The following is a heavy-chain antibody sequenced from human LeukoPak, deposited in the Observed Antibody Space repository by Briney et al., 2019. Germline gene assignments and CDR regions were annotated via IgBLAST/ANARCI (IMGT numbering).Heavy chain of an antibody. CDR3: ARAPLGGYSPWY. V-gene: IGHV3-13*01. CDR2: IGTAGDT. CDR1: GFTFSGYD. Sequence: GGSLRLSCAASGFTFSGYDMHWVRQATGKGLEWVSAIGTAGDTYYPGSVKGRFTISREDAKNSLYLQINGLRAGDTAVYYCARAPLGGYSPWYWGQGTLVTVSS. J-gene: IGHJ4*02. D-gene: IGHD3-22*01.